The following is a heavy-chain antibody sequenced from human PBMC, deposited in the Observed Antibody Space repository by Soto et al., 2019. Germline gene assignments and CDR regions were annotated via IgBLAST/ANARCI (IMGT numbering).Heavy chain of an antibody. D-gene: IGHD3-3*01. J-gene: IGHJ4*02. Sequence: MRLSCAASGFSFGSYALSWVRQAPGKGLEWVSTISGSGGKTFYADSVKGRFSISRDTSQSTLYLQMNSLRADDTAMYYCARWSYLDYWGQGTRVTVSS. V-gene: IGHV3-23*01. CDR3: ARWSYLDY. CDR2: ISGSGGKT. CDR1: GFSFGSYA.